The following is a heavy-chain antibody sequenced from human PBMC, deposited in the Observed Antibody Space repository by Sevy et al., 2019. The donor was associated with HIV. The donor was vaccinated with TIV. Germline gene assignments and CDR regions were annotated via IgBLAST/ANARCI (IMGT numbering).Heavy chain of an antibody. J-gene: IGHJ4*02. CDR2: LSPNSGLA. V-gene: IGHV1-8*01. D-gene: IGHD2-21*02. Sequence: ASVKVSCKVSGYTFTDSDIIWVRQANGQGLECLGWLSPNSGLATETQEFQGRVTMTRNPSISTVYMELSSLRFEDSAVYYCARLKSCGGDCYYFDYWGQGTRVTVSS. CDR1: GYTFTDSD. CDR3: ARLKSCGGDCYYFDY.